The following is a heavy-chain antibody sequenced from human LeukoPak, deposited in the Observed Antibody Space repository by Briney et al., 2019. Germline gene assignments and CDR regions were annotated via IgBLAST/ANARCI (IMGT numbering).Heavy chain of an antibody. D-gene: IGHD2-15*01. J-gene: IGHJ6*03. CDR1: GGSISSSNYY. V-gene: IGHV4-39*01. CDR2: IYYTGST. Sequence: SETLSLTCTVSGGSISSSNYYCGWIRQPPGKGLEWIGIIYYTGSTYYNPSLKSRVTISVDTSKNQFSLQLSSVTAADTAVYYCAKEMGYCSGGSCWSIYYMDVWGKGTTVTVSS. CDR3: AKEMGYCSGGSCWSIYYMDV.